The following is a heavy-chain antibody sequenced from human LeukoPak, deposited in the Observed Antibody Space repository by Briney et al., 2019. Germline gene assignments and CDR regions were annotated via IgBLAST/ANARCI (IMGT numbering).Heavy chain of an antibody. CDR1: GFTFSSYW. D-gene: IGHD3-22*01. Sequence: GGSLRLSCAASGFTFSSYWMSWVRQAPGKGLEWVANIKQDGSEKYYVDSVKGRFTISRDNAKNSLYLQMNSLSAEDTAVYYCARDGYYYDSSSLSDWGQGTPVTVSS. CDR3: ARDGYYYDSSSLSD. V-gene: IGHV3-7*01. J-gene: IGHJ4*02. CDR2: IKQDGSEK.